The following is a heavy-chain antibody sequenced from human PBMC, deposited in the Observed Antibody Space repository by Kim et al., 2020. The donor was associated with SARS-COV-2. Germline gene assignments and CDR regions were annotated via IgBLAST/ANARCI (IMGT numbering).Heavy chain of an antibody. CDR3: AEDRGDYPRYFDY. D-gene: IGHD4-17*01. V-gene: IGHV3-23*01. CDR2: ITGSGGST. Sequence: GGSLRLSCAASGFTFSSHAMSWVCQAPGKGLEWVSAITGSGGSTYYADPVKGRFTISRDNSKNTLYLQMNSLRAEDTAVYYCAEDRGDYPRYFDYWGQGTLVTVSS. J-gene: IGHJ4*02. CDR1: GFTFSSHA.